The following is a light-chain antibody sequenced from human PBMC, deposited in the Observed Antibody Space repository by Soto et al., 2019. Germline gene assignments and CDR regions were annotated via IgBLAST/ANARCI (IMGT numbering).Light chain of an antibody. J-gene: IGKJ5*01. CDR2: DTS. CDR3: QQRHNWPIT. CDR1: QTIRGL. Sequence: EIVLTQSPATLSLSPGERATLSCRTSQTIRGLLNWYQQRPGQAPRLLIDDTSNRATDIPARFSGSGSGTDFILTISSLDPEDFGVYFCQQRHNWPITFGQGTRLDIK. V-gene: IGKV3-11*01.